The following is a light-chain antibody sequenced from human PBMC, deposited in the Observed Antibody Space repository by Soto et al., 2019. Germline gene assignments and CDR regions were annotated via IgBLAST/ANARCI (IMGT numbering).Light chain of an antibody. CDR1: QSVSRY. V-gene: IGKV3-11*01. CDR3: QQYATSPLT. Sequence: EIVLTQSPATLSLSPGERATLSCRASQSVSRYLAWYKQKPGQAPRILIYDASNRATGIPARLSGSGSGTDFTLTISRLEPEDFAVYYCQQYATSPLTFGEGTKVDIK. CDR2: DAS. J-gene: IGKJ4*01.